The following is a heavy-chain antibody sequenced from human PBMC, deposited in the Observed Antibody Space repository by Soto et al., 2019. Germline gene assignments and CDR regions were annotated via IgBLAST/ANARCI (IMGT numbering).Heavy chain of an antibody. Sequence: QVQLQESGPGLVKPSQTLSLTCTVSGGSISSGGYYWSWIRQHPGKGLEWIGYIYYSGSTYYNPSLKSRGTISVDSSKDPFSLQLRSVPAAATAVYYGAAACCHGSGSSPFDYWGQGTLVTVSS. CDR2: IYYSGST. D-gene: IGHD3-10*01. CDR3: AAACCHGSGSSPFDY. CDR1: GGSISSGGYY. V-gene: IGHV4-31*03. J-gene: IGHJ4*02.